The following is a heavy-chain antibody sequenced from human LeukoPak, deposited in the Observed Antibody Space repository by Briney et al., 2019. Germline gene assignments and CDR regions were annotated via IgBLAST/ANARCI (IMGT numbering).Heavy chain of an antibody. CDR3: AKFLPTHIVVANYYFDY. D-gene: IGHD2-21*01. Sequence: GGSLRLSCAASGFTFSSYATSWVRQAPGKGLEWVSAISGSGGSTYYADSVKGRFTISRDNSKNTLYLQMNSLRAEDTAVYYCAKFLPTHIVVANYYFDYWGRGTLVTVSS. J-gene: IGHJ4*02. CDR2: ISGSGGST. V-gene: IGHV3-23*01. CDR1: GFTFSSYA.